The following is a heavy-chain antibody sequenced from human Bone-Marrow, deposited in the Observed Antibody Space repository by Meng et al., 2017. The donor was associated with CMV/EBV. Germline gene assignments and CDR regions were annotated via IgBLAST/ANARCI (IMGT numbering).Heavy chain of an antibody. Sequence: SVKVSCKASGGTFSSYAISWVRQAPGQGLEWMGGIIPIFGTANYAQKFQGRVTITTDESTSTAYMELSSLRSEDTAVYYCARDLGFSCIYDFWSGYFRLDYWGQGTLVTVSS. CDR3: ARDLGFSCIYDFWSGYFRLDY. CDR2: IIPIFGTA. CDR1: GGTFSSYA. J-gene: IGHJ4*02. V-gene: IGHV1-69*05. D-gene: IGHD3-3*01.